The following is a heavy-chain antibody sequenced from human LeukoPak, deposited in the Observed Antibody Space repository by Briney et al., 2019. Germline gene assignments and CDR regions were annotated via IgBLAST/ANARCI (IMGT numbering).Heavy chain of an antibody. J-gene: IGHJ4*02. CDR2: INEHGTT. Sequence: QTGGSLRLSCAASGFTFSDFWMYWVRQAPGKGLVWISNINEHGTTAYADSVKGRFTISRDNAKNILYLQMNSLRAEDTAVYYCARVSRGDRSPGYFDYWGQGTLVTVSS. CDR3: ARVSRGDRSPGYFDY. D-gene: IGHD3-16*01. V-gene: IGHV3-74*01. CDR1: GFTFSDFW.